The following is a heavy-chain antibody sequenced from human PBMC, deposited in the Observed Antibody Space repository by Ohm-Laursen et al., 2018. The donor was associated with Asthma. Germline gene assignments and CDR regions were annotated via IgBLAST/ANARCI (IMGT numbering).Heavy chain of an antibody. CDR1: GYTFTGYY. J-gene: IGHJ1*01. V-gene: IGHV1-2*06. Sequence: ASVKVSCKASGYTFTGYYINWVRQAPGQGLEWMGRIHPNNGDTTYAQNFRGRVTFTRDTSIRIAYMELTSLSSDDTAVYFCARDLGHISNWYTEYFQYWGQGTLVTVSS. CDR3: ARDLGHISNWYTEYFQY. CDR2: IHPNNGDT. D-gene: IGHD6-13*01.